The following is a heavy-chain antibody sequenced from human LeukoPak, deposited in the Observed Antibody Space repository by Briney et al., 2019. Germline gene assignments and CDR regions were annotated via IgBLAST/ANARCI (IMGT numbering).Heavy chain of an antibody. Sequence: SETLSLTCTVSGDSINSLDLWSWVRQPPGKGLEWIGEMYLSGTTHSNPSVRSRVTISIDKSKNQFFLNLSSVTAADTAVYYCAGLVGRYSSGLYYYYFDYRGQGTLVTVSS. J-gene: IGHJ4*02. CDR2: MYLSGTT. V-gene: IGHV4-4*02. D-gene: IGHD3-22*01. CDR3: AGLVGRYSSGLYYYYFDY. CDR1: GDSINSLDL.